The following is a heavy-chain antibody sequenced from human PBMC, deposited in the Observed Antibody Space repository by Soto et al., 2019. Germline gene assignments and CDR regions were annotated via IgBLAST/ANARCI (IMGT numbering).Heavy chain of an antibody. CDR2: IYYSGST. CDR1: GGSISSYY. CDR3: ARIITILGFDP. J-gene: IGHJ5*02. Sequence: SETLSLTCTVSGGSISSYYWSWIRQPPGKGLEWIGYIYYSGSTNYNPSLKSRVTISVDTSKNQFSLKLSSVTAADTAVYYCARIITILGFDPWGQGTLVTVSS. V-gene: IGHV4-59*01. D-gene: IGHD3-3*01.